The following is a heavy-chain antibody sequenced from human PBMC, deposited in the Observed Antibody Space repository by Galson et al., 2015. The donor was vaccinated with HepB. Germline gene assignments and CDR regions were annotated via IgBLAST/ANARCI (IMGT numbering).Heavy chain of an antibody. J-gene: IGHJ4*02. D-gene: IGHD2-8*01. Sequence: SVKVSCKVSGFSLSEVSMFWVRQTPEKGLEWMATYHPEDGEPVYAQKFQGRLTMTQDASTDTGYMDLGGLTSDDTAVYYCTTDPRGRTVWYYAMDFWGQGTLVTVSS. CDR1: GFSLSEVS. V-gene: IGHV1-24*01. CDR2: YHPEDGEP. CDR3: TTDPRGRTVWYYAMDF.